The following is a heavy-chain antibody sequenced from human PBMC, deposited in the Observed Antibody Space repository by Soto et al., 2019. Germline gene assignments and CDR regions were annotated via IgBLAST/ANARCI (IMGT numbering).Heavy chain of an antibody. Sequence: PWVSLRLSCAASGFTFSSYSMNWVRQAPGKGLEWVSYISSSSSTIYYADSVKGRFTISRDNAKNSLYLQMNSLRDEDTAVYYCARDRHNWNDVGWFEPWGQGTLVTVSS. J-gene: IGHJ5*02. CDR3: ARDRHNWNDVGWFEP. CDR1: GFTFSSYS. D-gene: IGHD1-20*01. V-gene: IGHV3-48*02. CDR2: ISSSSSTI.